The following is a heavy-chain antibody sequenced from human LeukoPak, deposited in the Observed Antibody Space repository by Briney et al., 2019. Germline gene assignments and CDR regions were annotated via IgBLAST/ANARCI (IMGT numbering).Heavy chain of an antibody. Sequence: GGPLRLSCAASGFTFSSYGMHWVRQAPGKGLEWVAFIRYDGSNKYYADSVKGRFTISRDNSKNTLYLQMNSLRAEDTAVYYCAILLLWFGEFPTFDYWGQGTLVTVSS. CDR1: GFTFSSYG. CDR2: IRYDGSNK. CDR3: AILLLWFGEFPTFDY. V-gene: IGHV3-30*02. D-gene: IGHD3-10*01. J-gene: IGHJ4*02.